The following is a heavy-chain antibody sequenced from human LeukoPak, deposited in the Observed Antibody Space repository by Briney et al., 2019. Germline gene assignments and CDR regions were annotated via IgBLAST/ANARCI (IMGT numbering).Heavy chain of an antibody. J-gene: IGHJ4*02. CDR3: ANHFACGSTSCPPFDY. CDR2: ISYDGSNK. V-gene: IGHV3-30*18. CDR1: GFTFSYYG. D-gene: IGHD2-2*01. Sequence: GRSLRLSCAASGFTFSYYGMHWVRQAPGKGLEWVAVISYDGSNKYSADSVKGRFTISRDNSKNSLYLQMNSLRAEDTGVYYCANHFACGSTSCPPFDYWGQGTLVTVSA.